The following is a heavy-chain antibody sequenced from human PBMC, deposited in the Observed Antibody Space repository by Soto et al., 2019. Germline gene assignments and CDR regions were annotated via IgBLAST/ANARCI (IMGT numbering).Heavy chain of an antibody. J-gene: IGHJ5*02. V-gene: IGHV4-30-2*01. CDR1: GGSISSGGYS. D-gene: IGHD2-2*01. Sequence: PSETLSLTCAVSGGSISSGGYSWSWIRQPPGKGLEWIGYIYHSGSTYYNPSLKSRVTISVDRSKNQFSLKLSSVTAADTAVYYCAGIVLVPSAMEGNWFDPWGQGTLVTVSS. CDR3: AGIVLVPSAMEGNWFDP. CDR2: IYHSGST.